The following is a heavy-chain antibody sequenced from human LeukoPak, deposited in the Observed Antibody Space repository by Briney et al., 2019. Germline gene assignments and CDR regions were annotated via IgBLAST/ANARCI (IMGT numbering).Heavy chain of an antibody. CDR3: AKSLPGRSYYYGMDV. CDR1: GFTFSSYG. V-gene: IGHV3-30*18. Sequence: GGSLRLSCAASGFTFSSYGMHWVRQAPGKGLEWVAVISYDGSNKYYADSVKGRFTISRDNSKNTLYLQMNSLRAEDTAVYCCAKSLPGRSYYYGMDVWGQGTTVTVSS. CDR2: ISYDGSNK. D-gene: IGHD3-10*01. J-gene: IGHJ6*02.